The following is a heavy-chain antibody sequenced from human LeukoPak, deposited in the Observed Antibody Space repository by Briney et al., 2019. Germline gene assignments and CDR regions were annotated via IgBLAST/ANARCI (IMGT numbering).Heavy chain of an antibody. J-gene: IGHJ5*02. CDR1: GFTFSGSA. V-gene: IGHV3-73*01. CDR2: IDKKDKGYATAT. CDR3: TRDSGTYNWFDP. Sequence: GGSLRLSCAASGFTFSGSAIHWVRQSSGKGLEWVGQIDKKDKGYATATAYAASVKGRFTISRDDSINMAYLQMKSLKTEDTALYYCTRDSGTYNWFDPWGQGALVTVSS. D-gene: IGHD1-26*01.